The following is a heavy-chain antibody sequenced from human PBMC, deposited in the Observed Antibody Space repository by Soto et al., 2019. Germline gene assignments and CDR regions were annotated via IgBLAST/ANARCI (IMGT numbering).Heavy chain of an antibody. CDR3: TTGLPAANYYYYFGLDV. CDR1: GFTFSNAW. Sequence: EVQLVESGGGLVKPGGSLRLSCAASGFTFSNAWMSWVRQAPGKGLEWVGRIKSKTDGGTTDYAAPVKGRFTISRDDSKNTLYLQMNSLKTEDTAVYYCTTGLPAANYYYYFGLDVWGQGTTVTVSS. CDR2: IKSKTDGGTT. V-gene: IGHV3-15*01. J-gene: IGHJ6*02. D-gene: IGHD2-2*01.